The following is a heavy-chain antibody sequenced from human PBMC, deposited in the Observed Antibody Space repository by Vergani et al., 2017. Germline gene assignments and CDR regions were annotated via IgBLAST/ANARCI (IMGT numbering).Heavy chain of an antibody. CDR3: AKGTGAYSGSYYFDY. J-gene: IGHJ4*02. Sequence: QVQLVESGGGVVQPGRSLRLSCAASGFTFSSYSMHWVRQAPGKGLEWVAVISYDGSNRYYADSVKGRFTISRDNSKNTLYLQMNSLIAEDTAVYYCAKGTGAYSGSYYFDYWGQGTLVTVSS. V-gene: IGHV3-30*18. CDR2: ISYDGSNR. CDR1: GFTFSSYS. D-gene: IGHD1-26*01.